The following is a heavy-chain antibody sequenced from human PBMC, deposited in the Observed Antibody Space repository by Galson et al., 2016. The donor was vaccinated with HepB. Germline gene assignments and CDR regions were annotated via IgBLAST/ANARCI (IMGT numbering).Heavy chain of an antibody. Sequence: SETLSLTCTVSGDSIVNSNYYWAWIRQPPGKGLEWIGSIFYSGSTYYNSSLRSRLTLSVDTSKDRFSLRLNSVTATDTAVYFCARQSIQWGYADYWGQGTLVTVSS. D-gene: IGHD3-16*01. CDR1: GDSIVNSNYY. J-gene: IGHJ4*02. CDR3: ARQSIQWGYADY. V-gene: IGHV4-39*01. CDR2: IFYSGST.